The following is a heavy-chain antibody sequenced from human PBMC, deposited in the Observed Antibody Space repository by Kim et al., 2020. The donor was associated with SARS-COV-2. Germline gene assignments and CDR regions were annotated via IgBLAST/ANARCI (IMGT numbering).Heavy chain of an antibody. D-gene: IGHD6-19*01. CDR2: ITSGAGT. J-gene: IGHJ4*02. Sequence: GGSLRLSCAASGFTLSTYAMSWVRLAPGKGLEWVSTITSGAGTYYIDSVKGRFTISRDNSKNTLYLQMNSLRAEDTTVYYCAKSPLTWASAFDSWGQGTL. CDR1: GFTLSTYA. CDR3: AKSPLTWASAFDS. V-gene: IGHV3-23*01.